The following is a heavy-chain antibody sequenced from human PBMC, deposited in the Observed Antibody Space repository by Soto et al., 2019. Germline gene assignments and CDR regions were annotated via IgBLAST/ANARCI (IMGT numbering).Heavy chain of an antibody. CDR2: ISYDGSNK. V-gene: IGHV3-30-3*01. D-gene: IGHD6-6*01. CDR3: ARDLYEYSSSSGCDY. Sequence: GSLRLSCAASGFTFSSYAMHWVRQAPGKGLEWVAVISYDGSNKYYADSVKGRFTISRDNSKNTLYLQMNGLRAEDTAVYYCARDLYEYSSSSGCDYWGQGPLVTGS. J-gene: IGHJ4*02. CDR1: GFTFSSYA.